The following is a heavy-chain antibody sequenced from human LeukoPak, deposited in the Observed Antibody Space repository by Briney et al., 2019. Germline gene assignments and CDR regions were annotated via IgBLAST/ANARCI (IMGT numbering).Heavy chain of an antibody. J-gene: IGHJ4*02. V-gene: IGHV3-48*03. CDR1: GFTFSSYE. Sequence: GGSLRLSCAASGFTFSSYEMTWVRQAPGKGLEWVSYISSSGSTIYYADSVKGRFTISRDNAKNSLYLQMNSLRAEDTAVYYCARVDYYDSSGFDWGQGTLVTVSS. CDR2: ISSSGSTI. D-gene: IGHD3-22*01. CDR3: ARVDYYDSSGFD.